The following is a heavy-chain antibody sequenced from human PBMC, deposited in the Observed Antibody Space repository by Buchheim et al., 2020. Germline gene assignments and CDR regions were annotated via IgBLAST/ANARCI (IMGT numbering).Heavy chain of an antibody. CDR3: ARRKYDFWSGYQPSADYGMDV. V-gene: IGHV4-34*01. Sequence: QVQLQQWGAGLLKPSETLSLTCAVYGGSFSGYYWSWIRQPPGKGLEWIGEINHSGSTNYNPSLKSRVTISVDTSKNQFSLKLSSVTAADTAVYYCARRKYDFWSGYQPSADYGMDVWGQGTT. J-gene: IGHJ6*02. CDR2: INHSGST. D-gene: IGHD3-3*01. CDR1: GGSFSGYY.